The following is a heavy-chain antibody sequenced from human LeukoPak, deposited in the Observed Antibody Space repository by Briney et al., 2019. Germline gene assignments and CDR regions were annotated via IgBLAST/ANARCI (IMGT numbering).Heavy chain of an antibody. D-gene: IGHD1-14*01. CDR1: GYTFIVHY. CDR3: ARTRTGKPDF. CDR2: VNPSSGGT. V-gene: IGHV1-2*02. J-gene: IGHJ4*02. Sequence: ASVKVSCKASGYTFIVHYIHWVRQAPGQGFEWMGWVNPSSGGTNYAQKFQDRVTMTRDTSINTAYMELSSLRSDDTAVYYCARTRTGKPDFWGQGTLVTVSS.